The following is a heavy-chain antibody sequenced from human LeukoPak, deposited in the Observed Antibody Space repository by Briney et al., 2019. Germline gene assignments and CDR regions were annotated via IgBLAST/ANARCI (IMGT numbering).Heavy chain of an antibody. CDR1: GYSISSGYY. Sequence: PSETLSLTCTVSGYSISSGYYWSWIRQPPGKGLEWIGEINHSGSTNYNPSLKSRVTISVDTSKNQFSLKLSSVTAADTAVYYCARSRDYARYLSRYFDYWGQGTLVTVSS. CDR2: INHSGST. CDR3: ARSRDYARYLSRYFDY. D-gene: IGHD4-17*01. J-gene: IGHJ4*02. V-gene: IGHV4-38-2*02.